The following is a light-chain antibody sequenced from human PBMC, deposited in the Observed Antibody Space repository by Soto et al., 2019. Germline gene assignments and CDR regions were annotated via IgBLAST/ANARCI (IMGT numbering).Light chain of an antibody. J-gene: IGLJ2*01. V-gene: IGLV6-57*03. CDR2: RDD. Sequence: NFMLTQPHSVSESPGKTITISCARSRGSVASNYVQWFQQRPGSAPTTIIYRDDQRPSGVPDRFSASVDSFSNSASLTISGLKTEDEADYYCQSYDRTNVVFGGGTKVTVL. CDR3: QSYDRTNVV. CDR1: RGSVASNY.